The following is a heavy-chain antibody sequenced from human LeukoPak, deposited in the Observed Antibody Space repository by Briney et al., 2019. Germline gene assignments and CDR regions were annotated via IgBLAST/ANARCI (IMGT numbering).Heavy chain of an antibody. D-gene: IGHD6-19*01. CDR3: ATIEIAVAGHY. V-gene: IGHV4-34*01. CDR2: INHSGST. Sequence: PSETLSLTCAVYGGSFSGYYWSWIRQPPGKGVEWIGEINHSGSTNYNPSLKSRLTISVDTSKNQFSLKLSSVTAADTAVYYCATIEIAVAGHYWGQGTLVTVSS. CDR1: GGSFSGYY. J-gene: IGHJ4*02.